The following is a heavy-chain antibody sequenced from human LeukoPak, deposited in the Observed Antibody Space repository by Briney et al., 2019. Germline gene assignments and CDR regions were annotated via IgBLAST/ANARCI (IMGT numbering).Heavy chain of an antibody. CDR3: ARGWKYRNGYTVTELGSGYFEY. J-gene: IGHJ4*02. V-gene: IGHV3-23*01. CDR2: IGSSGDIT. CDR1: GFTFSSYW. Sequence: GGSLRLSCAASGFTFSSYWMSWVRQAPGMGLEWVSSIGSSGDITYYADSVKGRFTISRDNSKSTLYLQMNSLRAEDTAVYYCARGWKYRNGYTVTELGSGYFEYWGQGTLVTVSS. D-gene: IGHD5-18*01.